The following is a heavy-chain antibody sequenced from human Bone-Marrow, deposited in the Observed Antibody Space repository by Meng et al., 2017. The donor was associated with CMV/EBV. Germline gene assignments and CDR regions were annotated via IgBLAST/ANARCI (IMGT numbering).Heavy chain of an antibody. CDR2: ISYDGSNK. V-gene: IGHV3-30-3*02. CDR3: ANLGYCSGGSCYHGLY. J-gene: IGHJ4*02. D-gene: IGHD2-15*01. CDR1: GFTFGSYA. Sequence: GFTFGSYARRWGSQATGKGLEWVAVISYDGSNKYYADSVKGRFTISRDNSKNTLYLQMNSLRAEDTAVYYCANLGYCSGGSCYHGLYWGQGTLVTVS.